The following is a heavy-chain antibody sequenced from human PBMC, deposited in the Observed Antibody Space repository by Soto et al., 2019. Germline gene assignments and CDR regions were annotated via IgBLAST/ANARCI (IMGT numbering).Heavy chain of an antibody. CDR3: ARGIVGATQRRNYYNGMDV. CDR2: INPNIGNI. Sequence: SVTVSCNASALSFSSYTTSRDRHAPVQGLEWKRGINPNIGNINCAHNIQDKITITTDQSKITAYMEMSSLRSEDTAVFYCARGIVGATQRRNYYNGMDVWGQGTTVTVSS. D-gene: IGHD1-26*01. J-gene: IGHJ6*02. V-gene: IGHV1-69*16. CDR1: ALSFSSYT.